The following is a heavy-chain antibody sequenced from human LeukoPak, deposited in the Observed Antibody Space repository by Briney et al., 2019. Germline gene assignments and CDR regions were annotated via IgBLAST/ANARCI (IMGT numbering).Heavy chain of an antibody. J-gene: IGHJ4*02. CDR2: IYHSGST. V-gene: IGHV4-4*02. CDR1: GGSISSSNW. CDR3: AREPMAGTLDY. Sequence: SETPSLTCAVSGGSISSSNWWSWVRQPPGEGLEWIGEIYHSGSTNYNPSLKSRVTISVDKSKNQFSLKLSSVTAADTAVYYCAREPMAGTLDYWGQGTLVTVSS. D-gene: IGHD6-19*01.